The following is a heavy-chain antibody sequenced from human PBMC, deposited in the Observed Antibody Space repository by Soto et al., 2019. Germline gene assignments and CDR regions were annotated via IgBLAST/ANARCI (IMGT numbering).Heavy chain of an antibody. J-gene: IGHJ4*02. CDR1: GGSVSSGSYY. CDR3: ARAGESIAAH. Sequence: KASETLSLTCTVSGGSVSSGSYYWSWIRQPPGKGLEWIGYIYYSGSTNYNPSLKSRVTISVDTSKNQFSLKLSSVTAADTAVYYCARAGESIAAHWGQGTLVTVSS. V-gene: IGHV4-61*01. D-gene: IGHD6-6*01. CDR2: IYYSGST.